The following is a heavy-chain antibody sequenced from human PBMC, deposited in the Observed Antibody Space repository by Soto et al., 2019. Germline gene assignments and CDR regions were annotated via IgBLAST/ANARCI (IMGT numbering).Heavy chain of an antibody. CDR2: IWYDGSNK. D-gene: IGHD6-19*01. J-gene: IGHJ4*02. CDR3: ARDRYSSGWYDLDY. Sequence: QVQLVESGGGVVQPGRSLRLSCAASGFTFSSYGMHWVRQAPGKGLEWVAVIWYDGSNKYYADSVKGRFTISRDNSENTLYLQLNSLRAADTAVYYCARDRYSSGWYDLDYWGQGTLVNVSS. V-gene: IGHV3-33*01. CDR1: GFTFSSYG.